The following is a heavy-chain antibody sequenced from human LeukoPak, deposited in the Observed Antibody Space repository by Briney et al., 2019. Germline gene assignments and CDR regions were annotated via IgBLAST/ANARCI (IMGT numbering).Heavy chain of an antibody. D-gene: IGHD6-19*01. CDR1: GYTFTSYY. J-gene: IGHJ4*02. CDR3: ATGEWLALFDY. CDR2: INPSGGST. Sequence: ASVKVSCKASGYTFTSYYMHWVRQAPGQGLEWMGIINPSGGSTSYAQKFQGRVAMTRDTSTSTVYMELSSLRSEDTAVYYCATGEWLALFDYWGQGTLVTVSS. V-gene: IGHV1-46*01.